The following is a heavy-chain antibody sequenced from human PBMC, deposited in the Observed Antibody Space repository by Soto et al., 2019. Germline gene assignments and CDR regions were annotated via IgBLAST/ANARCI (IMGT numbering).Heavy chain of an antibody. CDR3: AKGTPVNGDYALDY. CDR1: GFTFSSYG. D-gene: IGHD4-17*01. J-gene: IGHJ4*02. CDR2: IWYDGSNK. V-gene: IGHV3-33*06. Sequence: HPGGSLRLSCAASGFTFSSYGMHWVRQAPGKGLEWVAVIWYDGSNKYYADSVKGRFTISRDNSKDTVYLQMDSLRPEDTAVYYCAKGTPVNGDYALDYWGQGSLVTVSS.